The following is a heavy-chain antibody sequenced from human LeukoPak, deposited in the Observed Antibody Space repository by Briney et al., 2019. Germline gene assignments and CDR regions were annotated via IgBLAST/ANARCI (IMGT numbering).Heavy chain of an antibody. CDR2: IYYSGST. CDR3: ARGSSGWYGPTSYTYYFDY. J-gene: IGHJ4*02. D-gene: IGHD6-19*01. CDR1: GGSISSSSYY. Sequence: SETLSLTCTVSGGSISSSSYYWGWIRQPPGKGLEWIGSIYYSGSTYYNPSLKSRVTISVDTSKNQFSLKLSSVTAAGTAVYYCARGSSGWYGPTSYTYYFDYWGQGTLVTVSS. V-gene: IGHV4-39*07.